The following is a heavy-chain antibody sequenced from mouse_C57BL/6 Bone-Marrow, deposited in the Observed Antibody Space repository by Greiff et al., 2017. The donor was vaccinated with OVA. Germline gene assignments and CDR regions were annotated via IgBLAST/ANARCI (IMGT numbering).Heavy chain of an antibody. D-gene: IGHD2-3*01. CDR3: TRCGYCGNYYAMDY. CDR2: IYPRSGNT. CDR1: GYTFTSYG. J-gene: IGHJ4*01. Sequence: QVQLQQSGAELARPGASVKLSCKASGYTFTSYGISWVKQRTGQGLEWIGEIYPRSGNTYYNEKFKGKATLTADKSSSTAYMELRSLTSEDSAVYFCTRCGYCGNYYAMDYWGQRTTDTVSS. V-gene: IGHV1-81*01.